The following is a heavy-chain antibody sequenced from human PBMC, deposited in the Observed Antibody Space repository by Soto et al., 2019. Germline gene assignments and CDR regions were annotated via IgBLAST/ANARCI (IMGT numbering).Heavy chain of an antibody. Sequence: QVQLQQWGAGLLKPSETLSLTCAVFGGSVNSGNYYWSWIRQPPGKGLEWIGEMSHSGGTHFNPSLKSRVTISVDKSTNQFSLKMSSVTAADTALYYCARVERGTATTVVDAFDIWGPGTMVTVSS. J-gene: IGHJ3*02. CDR1: GGSVNSGNYY. CDR2: MSHSGGT. V-gene: IGHV4-34*01. D-gene: IGHD1-1*01. CDR3: ARVERGTATTVVDAFDI.